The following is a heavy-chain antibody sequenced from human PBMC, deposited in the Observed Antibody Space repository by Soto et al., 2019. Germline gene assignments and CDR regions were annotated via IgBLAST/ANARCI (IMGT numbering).Heavy chain of an antibody. V-gene: IGHV3-30*09. CDR3: ARRLTTSVTAMGY. J-gene: IGHJ4*02. D-gene: IGHD4-17*01. CDR1: GFNFGDYA. CDR2: ISGDGTNK. Sequence: GGSLRLSCSGSGFNFGDYAINWVRQAPGKGLEWVAVISGDGTNKYIPDSVKGRFVISRDDSKNSVFLQMSSLGPQDTATYYCARRLTTSVTAMGYWGQGTLVTVSS.